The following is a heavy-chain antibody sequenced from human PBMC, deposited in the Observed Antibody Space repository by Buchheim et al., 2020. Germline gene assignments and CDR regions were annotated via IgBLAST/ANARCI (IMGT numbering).Heavy chain of an antibody. CDR2: IDNSGETT. J-gene: IGHJ4*02. V-gene: IGHV3-23*01. D-gene: IGHD3-10*01. CDR1: GFTFSTYA. Sequence: EVHLMESGGGLAQPGGSLRLSCAASGFTFSTYAMNWVRQAPGKGLEWVSSIDNSGETTYYAESVKGRFTISRDNSKNTLYLQMNSLRAGDTAVYYCARAGSVGSVDFWGQGTL. CDR3: ARAGSVGSVDF.